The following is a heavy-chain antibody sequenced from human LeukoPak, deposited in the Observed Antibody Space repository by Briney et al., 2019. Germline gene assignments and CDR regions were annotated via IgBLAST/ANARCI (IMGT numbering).Heavy chain of an antibody. CDR1: GGPISSGDYY. V-gene: IGHV4-30-4*01. D-gene: IGHD2-15*01. J-gene: IGHJ5*02. CDR2: ISLSGGT. Sequence: PSETLSLTCTVSGGPISSGDYYWSWIRQPPGQGLEWIGYISLSGGTYCNPSLKSRASISLDTSRSQFSLKLSSVGAADTAVYYCARDFQGGPNDPWGQGTLVTVSS. CDR3: ARDFQGGPNDP.